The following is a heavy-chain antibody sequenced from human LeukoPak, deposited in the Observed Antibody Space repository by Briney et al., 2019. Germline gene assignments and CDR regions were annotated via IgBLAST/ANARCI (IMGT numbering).Heavy chain of an antibody. J-gene: IGHJ3*02. CDR2: IIPIFGTA. D-gene: IGHD3-22*01. Sequence: GASVTVSFKASGGTFSSYAISWVRQAPGQGLEWMGVIIPIFGTANYAQKFQGRVTITTDESTSTASMELSSLRSEDTAVYYCARSGYRDAFDIWGQGTMVTVSS. CDR1: GGTFSSYA. V-gene: IGHV1-69*05. CDR3: ARSGYRDAFDI.